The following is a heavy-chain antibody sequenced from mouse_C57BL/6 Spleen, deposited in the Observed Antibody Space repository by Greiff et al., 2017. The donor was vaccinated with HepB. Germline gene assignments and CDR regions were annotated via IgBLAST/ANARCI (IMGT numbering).Heavy chain of an antibody. V-gene: IGHV2-5*01. Sequence: VQLQQSGPGLVQPSQSLSITCTVSGFSLTSYGLHWVRQSPGKGLEWLGVIWRGGSTDYNAAFMSRLSITKDNSKSQVFFKMNSLQADDTAIYYCAKGNYGNPYAMDYWGQGTSVTVSS. CDR2: IWRGGST. D-gene: IGHD2-1*01. CDR3: AKGNYGNPYAMDY. J-gene: IGHJ4*01. CDR1: GFSLTSYG.